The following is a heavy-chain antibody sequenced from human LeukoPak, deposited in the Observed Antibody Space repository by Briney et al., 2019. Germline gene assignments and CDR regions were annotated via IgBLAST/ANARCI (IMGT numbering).Heavy chain of an antibody. CDR1: GYTFTSYY. V-gene: IGHV1-46*01. J-gene: IGHJ6*03. D-gene: IGHD4-11*01. CDR3: ARSLVTTPYYYYMDV. Sequence: GASVKVSCKASGYTFTSYYMHWVRQAPGQGLEWMGIINPSGGSTSYAQKFQGRVTMTRDTSTSTVYMELSSLRSEDTAVYYCARSLVTTPYYYYMDVWGKGTTVTVSS. CDR2: INPSGGST.